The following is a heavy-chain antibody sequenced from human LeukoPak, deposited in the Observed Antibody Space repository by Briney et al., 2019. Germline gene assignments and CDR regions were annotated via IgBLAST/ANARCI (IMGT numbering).Heavy chain of an antibody. CDR1: GGSISSGSYY. J-gene: IGHJ4*02. CDR2: IYTSGST. CDR3: AREKVRGYSYGYFDY. D-gene: IGHD5-18*01. Sequence: SETLSLTCTVSGGSISSGSYYWSWIRQPAGKGLEWIGRIYTSGSTNYNPSLKSRVTISVDTSKNQFSLKLSSVTAADTAVYYCAREKVRGYSYGYFDYWGQGTLVTVSS. V-gene: IGHV4-61*02.